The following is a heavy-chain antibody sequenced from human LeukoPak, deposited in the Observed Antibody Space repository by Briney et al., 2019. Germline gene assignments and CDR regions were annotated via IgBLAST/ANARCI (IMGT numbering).Heavy chain of an antibody. V-gene: IGHV1-18*01. Sequence: GASVKVSCKASGGTFSSYAISWVRQAPGQGLEWMGWISTYNGNTNYEQKFQGRVTMTTDTSTSTAYMELRSLRSDDTAVYYCARAGNPFYYYYMDVWGKGTTVTVSS. CDR3: ARAGNPFYYYYMDV. J-gene: IGHJ6*03. CDR1: GGTFSSYA. CDR2: ISTYNGNT. D-gene: IGHD4-23*01.